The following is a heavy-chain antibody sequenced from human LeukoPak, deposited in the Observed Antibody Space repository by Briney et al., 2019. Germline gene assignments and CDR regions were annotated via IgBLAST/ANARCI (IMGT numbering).Heavy chain of an antibody. V-gene: IGHV1-69*05. D-gene: IGHD6-13*01. J-gene: IGHJ4*02. CDR2: IIPIFGTA. Sequence: SVKVSCKASGGTFSSYAISCVRQAPGQGLEWMGRIIPIFGTANYAQKFQGRVTITTDESTSTAYMELSSLRSEDTAVYYCIAAAGTWYYFDYWGQGTLVTVSS. CDR3: IAAAGTWYYFDY. CDR1: GGTFSSYA.